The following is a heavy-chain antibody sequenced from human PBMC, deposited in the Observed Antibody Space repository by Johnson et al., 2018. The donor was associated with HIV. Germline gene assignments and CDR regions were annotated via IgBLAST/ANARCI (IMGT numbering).Heavy chain of an antibody. D-gene: IGHD4-11*01. CDR1: RFTFSNYA. Sequence: QMLLVESGGGVVQPGRSLRLSCAASRFTFSNYAMHWVRQAPGMGPEWVAVISYDGSNKYYADSVKGRFTISRDNSKNTLYLQMNSLRLEDTALYYCARVPFPRPTSPNYINDAFDMWGQGTMVTVSS. CDR3: ARVPFPRPTSPNYINDAFDM. J-gene: IGHJ3*02. CDR2: ISYDGSNK. V-gene: IGHV3-30*04.